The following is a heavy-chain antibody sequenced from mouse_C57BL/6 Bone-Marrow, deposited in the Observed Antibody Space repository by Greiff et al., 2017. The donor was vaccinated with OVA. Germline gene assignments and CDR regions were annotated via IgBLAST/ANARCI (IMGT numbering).Heavy chain of an antibody. V-gene: IGHV14-4*01. J-gene: IGHJ4*01. CDR1: GFNIKDDY. Sequence: EVQLQQSGAELVRPGASVKLSCTASGFNIKDDYMHWVKQRPEQGLEWIGWIDPENGDTEYASKFQGKATITADTSSNTAYLQLSSLTSEDTAVYYCTTVITNAMDYWGQGTSVTVSS. CDR2: IDPENGDT. D-gene: IGHD2-4*01. CDR3: TTVITNAMDY.